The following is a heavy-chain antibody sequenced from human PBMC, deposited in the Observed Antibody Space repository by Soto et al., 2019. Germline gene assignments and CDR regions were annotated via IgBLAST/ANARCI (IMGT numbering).Heavy chain of an antibody. CDR3: ARSITMVRGVIIGDNWFDP. V-gene: IGHV4-4*07. D-gene: IGHD3-10*01. CDR1: GGSISSYY. Sequence: QVQLQESGPGLVKPSETLSLTCTVSGGSISSYYWSWIRQPAGKGLEWIGRIYTSGSTNYNPSLKSRVTMSVETSKNQFSLKLSSVTAADTAVYYCARSITMVRGVIIGDNWFDPWGQGTLVTVSS. CDR2: IYTSGST. J-gene: IGHJ5*02.